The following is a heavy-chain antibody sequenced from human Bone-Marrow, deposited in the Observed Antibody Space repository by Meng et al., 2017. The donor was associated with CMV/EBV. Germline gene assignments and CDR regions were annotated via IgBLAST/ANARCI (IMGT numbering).Heavy chain of an antibody. V-gene: IGHV3-7*03. Sequence: GGSLRLSCAASGFTFNTYWMTWVRQPPGKGLEWVANIKQGGGEKSYVDSLKGRFTISRDNARNSVFLQVSGLRAEDTAVYYCARVMSGGHFSRIDSWGQGTLVTVSS. D-gene: IGHD1-26*01. J-gene: IGHJ4*02. CDR3: ARVMSGGHFSRIDS. CDR1: GFTFNTYW. CDR2: IKQGGGEK.